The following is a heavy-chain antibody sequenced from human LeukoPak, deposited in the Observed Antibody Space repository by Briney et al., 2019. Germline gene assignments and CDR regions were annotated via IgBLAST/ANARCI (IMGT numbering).Heavy chain of an antibody. J-gene: IGHJ4*02. Sequence: GGSLRLSCAAPGFIFSSYNMNWVRQAPGKGLEWVSSISSSSTYIYYADSVKGRFTISRDNAKNSLYLQMNSLRAEDTAVYYCARGVEMATICFFDYWGQGTLATVSS. CDR1: GFIFSSYN. CDR3: ARGVEMATICFFDY. CDR2: ISSSSTYI. V-gene: IGHV3-21*01. D-gene: IGHD5-24*01.